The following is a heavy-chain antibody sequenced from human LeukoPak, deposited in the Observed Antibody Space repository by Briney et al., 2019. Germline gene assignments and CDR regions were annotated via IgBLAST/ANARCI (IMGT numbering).Heavy chain of an antibody. Sequence: GGSLRLSCAASRFTFSDYWMHWVRQAPGKGLVWVSRINRDGGGTTYADSVKGRFTISRDNAKNTLYLQMNSLRAEDTAVYYCARDFLTGFDSWGQGTLVTVSS. J-gene: IGHJ5*01. CDR1: RFTFSDYW. CDR2: INRDGGGT. D-gene: IGHD3-9*01. CDR3: ARDFLTGFDS. V-gene: IGHV3-74*01.